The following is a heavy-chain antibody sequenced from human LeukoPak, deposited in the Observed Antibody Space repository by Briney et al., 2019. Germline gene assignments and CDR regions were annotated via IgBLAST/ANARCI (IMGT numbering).Heavy chain of an antibody. D-gene: IGHD7-27*01. CDR2: IYYSGST. CDR3: ARAVELGLYYFDY. CDR1: DGSISIYY. V-gene: IGHV4-59*01. J-gene: IGHJ4*02. Sequence: SETLSLTCTVSDGSISIYYWSWIRQPPGEGLEWIGYIYYSGSTNYNPSLKSRVTISVDTSKNQFSLKLSSVTAADTAVYYCARAVELGLYYFDYWGQGTLVTVSS.